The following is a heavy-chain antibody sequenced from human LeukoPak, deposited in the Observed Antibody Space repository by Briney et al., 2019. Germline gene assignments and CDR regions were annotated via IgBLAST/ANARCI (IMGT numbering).Heavy chain of an antibody. Sequence: ASVKVSCKASGYTFTSYYMHWVRQAPGQGLEWMGWINPNSGGTNYAQKFQGRVTMTRDTSISTAHMELSRLRSDDTAVYYCASFSPITIFGVSLPDFDYWGQGTLVTVSS. CDR1: GYTFTSYY. CDR3: ASFSPITIFGVSLPDFDY. V-gene: IGHV1-2*02. CDR2: INPNSGGT. J-gene: IGHJ4*02. D-gene: IGHD3-3*01.